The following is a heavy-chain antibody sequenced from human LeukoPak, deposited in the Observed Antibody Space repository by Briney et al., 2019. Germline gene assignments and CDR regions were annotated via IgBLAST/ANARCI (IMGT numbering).Heavy chain of an antibody. CDR1: GFTFSNYA. CDR3: ARGHYYDSSGYFPDY. Sequence: GSLRLSCAASGFTFSNYAMNWVRQPPGKGLEWIGEINHSGSTNYNPSLKSRVTISVDTSKNQFSLKLSSVTAADTAVYYCARGHYYDSSGYFPDYWGQGTLVTVSS. CDR2: INHSGST. V-gene: IGHV4-34*01. J-gene: IGHJ4*02. D-gene: IGHD3-22*01.